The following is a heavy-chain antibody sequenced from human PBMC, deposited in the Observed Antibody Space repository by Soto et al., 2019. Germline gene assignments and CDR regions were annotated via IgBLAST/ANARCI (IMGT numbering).Heavy chain of an antibody. J-gene: IGHJ6*02. CDR1: GLAVTSNY. CDR3: ARVDTYDYYYSMDV. CDR2: VYSSGTT. D-gene: IGHD5-18*01. Sequence: EVQLVETGGGLIQPGGSLSLSCAASGLAVTSNYMSWVRQAPGKGLEGVSIVYSSGTTYYADSVKGRFTFSRDKSKNTIYRQKRNLRAEDTAVYYCARVDTYDYYYSMDVWGQGTTVTVAS. V-gene: IGHV3-53*02.